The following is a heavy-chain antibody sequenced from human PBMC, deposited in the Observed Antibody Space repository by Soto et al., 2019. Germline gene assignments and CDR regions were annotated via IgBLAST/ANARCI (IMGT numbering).Heavy chain of an antibody. Sequence: SETLSLTCTVSGGSIRSSGFYWGWIRQPPGKGLEWIGSIYYGGLTYYKPSLNNRVTVSVDTSQNPFSLKVTSVTAADTAVYYCARLHGYCISSSCHGHYAMDVCGQGTTVTVSS. D-gene: IGHD2-2*01. CDR3: ARLHGYCISSSCHGHYAMDV. V-gene: IGHV4-39*01. CDR1: GGSIRSSGFY. J-gene: IGHJ6*02. CDR2: IYYGGLT.